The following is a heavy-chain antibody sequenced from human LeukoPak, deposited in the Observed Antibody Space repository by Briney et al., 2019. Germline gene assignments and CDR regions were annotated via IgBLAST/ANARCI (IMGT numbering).Heavy chain of an antibody. CDR3: AREVGNYDILTGYSPTKHFDY. D-gene: IGHD3-9*01. CDR1: GYSFTSYW. V-gene: IGHV5-51*01. J-gene: IGHJ4*02. CDR2: IYPGDSDT. Sequence: GESLKISCKGSGYSFTSYWIGWVRQMPGKGLEWMGIIYPGDSDTRYSPSFQGQVTISADKSISTAYLQWSSLKASDTAMYYCAREVGNYDILTGYSPTKHFDYWGQGTLATVSS.